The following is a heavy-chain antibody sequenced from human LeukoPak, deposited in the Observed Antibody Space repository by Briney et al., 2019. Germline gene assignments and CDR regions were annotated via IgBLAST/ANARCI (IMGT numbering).Heavy chain of an antibody. CDR1: GFTFSSYG. Sequence: PGGSLRLSCAASGFTFSSYGMHWVRQAPGKGLEWVAVIWYDGSNKYYAGSVKGRFTISRDNSKNTLYLQMNSLRAEDTAVYYCARSKRSGGGSCYAFDYWGQGTLVTVSS. D-gene: IGHD2-15*01. CDR2: IWYDGSNK. V-gene: IGHV3-33*01. J-gene: IGHJ4*02. CDR3: ARSKRSGGGSCYAFDY.